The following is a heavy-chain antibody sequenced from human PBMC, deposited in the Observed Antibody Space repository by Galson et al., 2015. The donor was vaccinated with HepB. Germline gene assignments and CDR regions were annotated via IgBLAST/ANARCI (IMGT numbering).Heavy chain of an antibody. CDR1: GYTFTSYY. CDR3: ARGAVLGATTSISVEYYGMDV. J-gene: IGHJ6*02. V-gene: IGHV1-46*01. Sequence: SVKVSCKASGYTFTSYYMHWVRQAPGQGLEWMGIINPSGGSTSYAQKFQGRVTMTRDTSTSTVYMELSSLRSVDTAVYYCARGAVLGATTSISVEYYGMDVWGQGTTVTVSS. D-gene: IGHD1-26*01. CDR2: INPSGGST.